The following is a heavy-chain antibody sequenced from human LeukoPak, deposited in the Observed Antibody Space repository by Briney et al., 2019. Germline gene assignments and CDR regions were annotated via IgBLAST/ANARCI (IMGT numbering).Heavy chain of an antibody. V-gene: IGHV4-59*01. CDR2: IYYSGST. CDR1: GGSISSYY. Sequence: SETLSLTCTVSGGSISSYYWSWIRQPPGKGLEGMGYIYYSGSTNYNPSLTRGVTISVDKTKKKCSLKLRSVTAADTAVYYCARGREDYGDYVSKTGAFDIWGQGTMVTVSS. CDR3: ARGREDYGDYVSKTGAFDI. J-gene: IGHJ3*02. D-gene: IGHD4-17*01.